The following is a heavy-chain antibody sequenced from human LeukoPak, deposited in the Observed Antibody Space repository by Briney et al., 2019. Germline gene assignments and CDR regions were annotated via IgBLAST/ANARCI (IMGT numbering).Heavy chain of an antibody. CDR1: GFTFDDYA. V-gene: IGHV3-9*01. J-gene: IGHJ4*02. CDR3: ARDTDRYYFDY. D-gene: IGHD3-16*02. Sequence: GGSLRLSCAASGFTFDDYAMHWVRQAPGKGLEWVSGISWNSGSIGYADSVKGRFTISRDNAKNSLYLQMNSLRAEDTAVYYCARDTDRYYFDYWGQGTLVTVSS. CDR2: ISWNSGSI.